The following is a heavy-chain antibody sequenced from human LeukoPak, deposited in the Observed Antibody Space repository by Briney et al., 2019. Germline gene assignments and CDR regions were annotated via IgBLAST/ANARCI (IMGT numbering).Heavy chain of an antibody. CDR2: IWYDGSNK. V-gene: IGHV3-33*01. Sequence: GGSLRLSCAASGFTSSSYGMHWVRQAPGEGLEWVAVIWYDGSNKYYADSVKGRFTISRDNSKNTLYLQMNSLRAEDTAVYYCARVREDTGSFYYYYGMDVWGQGTTVTVPS. J-gene: IGHJ6*02. CDR1: GFTSSSYG. D-gene: IGHD3-10*01. CDR3: ARVREDTGSFYYYYGMDV.